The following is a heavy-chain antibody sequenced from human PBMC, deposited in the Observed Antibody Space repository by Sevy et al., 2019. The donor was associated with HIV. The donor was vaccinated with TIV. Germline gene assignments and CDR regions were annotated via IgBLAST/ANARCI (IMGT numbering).Heavy chain of an antibody. J-gene: IGHJ6*02. D-gene: IGHD3-10*01. V-gene: IGHV3-30*18. CDR2: ISYDGSNK. CDR3: AKYDSAGLHGRAYYYYGMDV. Sequence: GGSLRLSCAASGFTFSSYGMHWVRQAPGKGLEWVAVISYDGSNKKYADSVKGRFTISRDNSKNTLYLQMNSLRAEDTAVYYCAKYDSAGLHGRAYYYYGMDVWGQGTTVTVSS. CDR1: GFTFSSYG.